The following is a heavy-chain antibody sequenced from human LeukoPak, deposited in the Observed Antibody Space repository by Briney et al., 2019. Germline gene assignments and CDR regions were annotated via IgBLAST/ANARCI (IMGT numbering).Heavy chain of an antibody. CDR1: GYSITSGYY. J-gene: IGHJ6*03. CDR3: ARDQIVVVPDVPRYMDV. V-gene: IGHV4-38-2*02. Sequence: PSETLSLTCTVSGYSITSGYYWGWIRQPPGKGLEWIGSIYHSVKTYYNSSLESRVTISVDTSKDQFSLRLSSVTAADTAVYYCARDQIVVVPDVPRYMDVWGKGTTDTVSS. D-gene: IGHD2-2*01. CDR2: IYHSVKT.